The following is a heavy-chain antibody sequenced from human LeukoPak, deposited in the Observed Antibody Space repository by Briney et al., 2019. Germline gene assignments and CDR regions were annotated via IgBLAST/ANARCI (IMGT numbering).Heavy chain of an antibody. D-gene: IGHD6-19*01. CDR3: ARAGSSGWYRWFDP. Sequence: ASVKVSCKASGDTFTSYAMNWVRQAPGQGLEWVGGINTNTGNPTYAQGFTGGFVFSLDTSVSTAYRQSSRLKAEDTAVFYCARAGSSGWYRWFDPWGQGTLVTVSS. CDR2: INTNTGNP. J-gene: IGHJ5*02. V-gene: IGHV7-4-1*02. CDR1: GDTFTSYA.